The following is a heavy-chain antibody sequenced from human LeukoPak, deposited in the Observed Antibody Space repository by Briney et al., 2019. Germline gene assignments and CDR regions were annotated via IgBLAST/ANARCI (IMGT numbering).Heavy chain of an antibody. CDR1: GFTFSSYA. D-gene: IGHD3-16*01. CDR2: ISGSGGST. CDR3: AKDLAAMITFGGAEN. J-gene: IGHJ4*02. Sequence: GGSLRLSCAASGFTFSSYAMSWVRQAPGKGLEWVSAISGSGGSTYYADSVKGRFTISRDNSKNTLYLQMNSLRAEDTAVYYCAKDLAAMITFGGAENWGQGTLVTVSS. V-gene: IGHV3-23*01.